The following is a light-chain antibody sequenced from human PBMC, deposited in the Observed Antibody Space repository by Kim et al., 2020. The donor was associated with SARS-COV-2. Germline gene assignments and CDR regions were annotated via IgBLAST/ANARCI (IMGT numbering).Light chain of an antibody. CDR3: SSYTSSSTV. V-gene: IGLV2-14*03. Sequence: PGQSITISCTGTSSDVGGYNYVSWYQQHPGKAPKLMIYDVNNWPSGVSNRFSGSKSGNTASLTISGLQAEDEADYYCSSYTSSSTVFGGGTQLTVL. J-gene: IGLJ2*01. CDR2: DVN. CDR1: SSDVGGYNY.